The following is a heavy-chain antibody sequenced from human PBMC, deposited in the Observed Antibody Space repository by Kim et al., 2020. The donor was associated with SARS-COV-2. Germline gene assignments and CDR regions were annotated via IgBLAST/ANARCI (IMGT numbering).Heavy chain of an antibody. J-gene: IGHJ6*02. V-gene: IGHV3-23*01. Sequence: DSVKGRFTVSRDNSKNTLYLQMNSLRAEDTALYFCAKDQSGNYYYCSGMDVWGPGATVTVSS. D-gene: IGHD1-26*01. CDR3: AKDQSGNYYYCSGMDV.